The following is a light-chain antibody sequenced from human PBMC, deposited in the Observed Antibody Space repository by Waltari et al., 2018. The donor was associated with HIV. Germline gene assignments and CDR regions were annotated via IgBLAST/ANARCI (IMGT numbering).Light chain of an antibody. CDR1: GAGHE. CDR3: QSFDSSLTGFV. CDR2: GNN. Sequence: QSVLTQPPSVSGAPGQRVSISCTGSGAGHEVQWYQQIAGKAPKLLIFGNNKRPSGVPARFFGSKSGTSASLATTGLQPEDEAHYYCQSFDSSLTGFVFGSGTEVVVL. V-gene: IGLV1-40*01. J-gene: IGLJ1*01.